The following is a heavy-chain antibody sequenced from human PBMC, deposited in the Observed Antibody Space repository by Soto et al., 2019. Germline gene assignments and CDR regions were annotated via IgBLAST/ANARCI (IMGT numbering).Heavy chain of an antibody. Sequence: TLQTLSLPYAVFGGYFRDFYWSWIRQPPGKGLEWIGEINHSGSTNYNPSLKSRVTISVDTSKNQFSLKLSSVTAADTAVYYCASANWFDPWGQGTLVTVS. CDR3: ASANWFDP. CDR2: INHSGST. J-gene: IGHJ5*02. CDR1: GGYFRDFY. V-gene: IGHV4-34*01.